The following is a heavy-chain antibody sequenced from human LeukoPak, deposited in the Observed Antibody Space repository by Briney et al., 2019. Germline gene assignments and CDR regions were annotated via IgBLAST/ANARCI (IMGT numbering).Heavy chain of an antibody. J-gene: IGHJ3*02. CDR1: DDSISNSAYY. CDR2: IYASGDT. V-gene: IGHV4-61*02. CDR3: ARDHDSSGIYYRGTFDI. D-gene: IGHD3-22*01. Sequence: SQTLSLTCTVSDDSISNSAYYWAWIRQPTGKGLEWIGRIYASGDTDYSPLFKGLVTMSIDTSRNQFSLIMNSVTAADTAVYYCARDHDSSGIYYRGTFDIWGQGTMVTVSS.